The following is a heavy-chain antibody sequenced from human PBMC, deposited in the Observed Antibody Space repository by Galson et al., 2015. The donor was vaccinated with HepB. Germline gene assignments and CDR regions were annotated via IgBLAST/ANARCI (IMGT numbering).Heavy chain of an antibody. CDR3: ATNVARGIFFEF. D-gene: IGHD3-10*01. V-gene: IGHV1-69*10. CDR1: GDILSRSP. CDR2: INPIFGIA. Sequence: SVKVSCKASGDILSRSPSSWARQAPGQGPEWMGEINPIFGIANYAQQFQGRVTITADKSTTTTYMELSSLRSEDTAVYYCATNVARGIFFEFWGQGSLITVSS. J-gene: IGHJ4*02.